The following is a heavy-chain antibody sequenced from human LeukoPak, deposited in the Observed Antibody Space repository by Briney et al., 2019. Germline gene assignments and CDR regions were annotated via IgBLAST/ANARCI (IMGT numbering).Heavy chain of an antibody. CDR3: ARDSRAVAADFDY. CDR1: GFTFSTFA. J-gene: IGHJ4*02. D-gene: IGHD6-19*01. V-gene: IGHV3-23*01. CDR2: IFPSGGEI. Sequence: GGSLRLSCAASGFTFSTFAMIWVRQPPGKGLEWVSSIFPSGGEIHYADSVRGRFTISRDNSKSTLSLQMNSLRAEDTAEYFCARDSRAVAADFDYWGQGTLVTVSS.